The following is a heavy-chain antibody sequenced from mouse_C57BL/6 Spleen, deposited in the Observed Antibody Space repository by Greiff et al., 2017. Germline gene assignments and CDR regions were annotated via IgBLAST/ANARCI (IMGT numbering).Heavy chain of an antibody. CDR2: ISDGGSYT. V-gene: IGHV5-4*01. D-gene: IGHD1-1*01. CDR3: ARDGSSYYFDY. CDR1: GFTFSSYA. Sequence: EVQLLESGGGLVKPGGSLKLSCAASGFTFSSYAMSWVRQTPEKRLEWVATISDGGSYTYYPENVKGRFTISRDNAKNNLYLQMSHLKSEDTAMYYCARDGSSYYFDYWGQGTTLTVSS. J-gene: IGHJ2*01.